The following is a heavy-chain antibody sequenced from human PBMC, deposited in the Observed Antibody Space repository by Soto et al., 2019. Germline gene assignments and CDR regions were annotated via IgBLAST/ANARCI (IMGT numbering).Heavy chain of an antibody. D-gene: IGHD6-6*01. CDR1: GGTFSSYT. CDR2: IIPILGIA. J-gene: IGHJ4*02. CDR3: ARDPNSSSFGAFDY. Sequence: QVQLVQSGAEVKKPGSSVKVSCKASGGTFSSYTISWVRQAPGQGLEWMGRIIPILGIANYAQKFQGRVTITADKSTSTAYMELSSLRSEDTAVYYCARDPNSSSFGAFDYWGQGTLVTVSS. V-gene: IGHV1-69*08.